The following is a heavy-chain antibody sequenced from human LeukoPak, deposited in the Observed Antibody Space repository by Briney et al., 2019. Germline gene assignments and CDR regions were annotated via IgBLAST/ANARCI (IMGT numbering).Heavy chain of an antibody. CDR1: GFTFSSYA. V-gene: IGHV3-23*01. Sequence: GGSLRLSCAASGFTFSSYAMSWVRQAPGKGLEWVSAISGSGGSTYYADSVKGRFTISSDNSKNTLYLQMNSLRAEDTAVYYCAKDLVVVPAAIYLDYWGQGTLVTVSS. J-gene: IGHJ4*02. D-gene: IGHD2-2*01. CDR2: ISGSGGST. CDR3: AKDLVVVPAAIYLDY.